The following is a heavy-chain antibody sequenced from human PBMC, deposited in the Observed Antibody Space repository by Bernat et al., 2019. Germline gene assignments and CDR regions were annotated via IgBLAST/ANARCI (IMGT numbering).Heavy chain of an antibody. CDR2: INSDGSST. CDR3: ASLVEVLEYFDY. J-gene: IGHJ4*02. V-gene: IGHV3-74*01. CDR1: GFTFSSYW. D-gene: IGHD5-24*01. Sequence: EVQLVESGGGLVQPGGSLRLSCAASGFTFSSYWMHWVRQAPGKGLVWVSRINSDGSSTSYADSVKGRFTISRDNAKNTLYLQMNSLRAEDTAVYYCASLVEVLEYFDYWGQGTLVTVSS.